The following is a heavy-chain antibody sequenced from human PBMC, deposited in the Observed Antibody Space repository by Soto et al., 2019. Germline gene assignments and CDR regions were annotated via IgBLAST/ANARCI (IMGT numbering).Heavy chain of an antibody. J-gene: IGHJ6*02. D-gene: IGHD3-10*01. CDR2: IYPGDSDT. CDR3: ARHGSGSYYKGYYYYYGMDV. Sequence: PGESLKISCKGSGYSFTSYWIGWVRQMPGKGLEWMGIIYPGDSDTRYSPSFQGQVTISADKSISTAYLQWSSLKASDTAMYYCARHGSGSYYKGYYYYYGMDVWGQGTTVTVSS. CDR1: GYSFTSYW. V-gene: IGHV5-51*01.